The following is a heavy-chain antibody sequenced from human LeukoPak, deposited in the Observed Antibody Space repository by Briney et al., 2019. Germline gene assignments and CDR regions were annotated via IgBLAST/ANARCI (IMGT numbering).Heavy chain of an antibody. CDR3: ARIPKIASLGSRSFAY. Sequence: GASVKGSCKASGYTFTSYDINWVRQATGQGLEWMGWMNPNSGNTGYAQKFQGRVTMTRNTSISTAYMELSSLRSEDTAVYYCARIPKIASLGSRSFAYWGQGTLVTVSS. CDR2: MNPNSGNT. D-gene: IGHD3-10*02. V-gene: IGHV1-8*01. CDR1: GYTFTSYD. J-gene: IGHJ4*02.